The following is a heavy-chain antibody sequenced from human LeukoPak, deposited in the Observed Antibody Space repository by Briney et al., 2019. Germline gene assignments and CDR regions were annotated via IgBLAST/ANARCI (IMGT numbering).Heavy chain of an antibody. Sequence: PGGFLRLSCAASGFTFSGYSMNWVRQAPGKGLEWVSSLSSSSSYVYYAASVKGRFTISRDNAKNSLYLQMNSLRAEDTAVYYCARDGKGRNRIGYYFDYWGQGTLVTVSS. D-gene: IGHD3-10*01. J-gene: IGHJ4*02. CDR3: ARDGKGRNRIGYYFDY. V-gene: IGHV3-21*01. CDR1: GFTFSGYS. CDR2: LSSSSSYV.